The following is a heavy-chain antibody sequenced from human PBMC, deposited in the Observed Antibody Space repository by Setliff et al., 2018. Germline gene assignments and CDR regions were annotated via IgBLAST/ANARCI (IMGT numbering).Heavy chain of an antibody. CDR2: IYYGGTT. Sequence: SETLSLTCTVSGASISSYYWSWIRQPPGKGLEWIGYIYYGGTTDYNPSLKSRVSISLDTSKSQFSLRLSSLTAADTAVYYCARHRRDSSGNYFVGLYYFDYWGQGTPVTVSS. CDR3: ARHRRDSSGNYFVGLYYFDY. CDR1: GASISSYY. D-gene: IGHD3-22*01. J-gene: IGHJ4*02. V-gene: IGHV4-59*08.